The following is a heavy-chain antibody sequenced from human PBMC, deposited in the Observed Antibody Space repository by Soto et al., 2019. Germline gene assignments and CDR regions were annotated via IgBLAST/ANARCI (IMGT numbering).Heavy chain of an antibody. CDR2: IFYSGST. D-gene: IGHD2-21*02. V-gene: IGHV4-59*01. J-gene: IGHJ4*02. Sequence: PSETLSLSCTVSGDSISSDYWSWIRQPPGRGLEWIGYIFYSGSTNYNPSLKSRVTMSADRSKNHSSLNLTSVTAADTAVYYCVTGGDGYRFGSWGQGTLVTVSS. CDR3: VTGGDGYRFGS. CDR1: GDSISSDY.